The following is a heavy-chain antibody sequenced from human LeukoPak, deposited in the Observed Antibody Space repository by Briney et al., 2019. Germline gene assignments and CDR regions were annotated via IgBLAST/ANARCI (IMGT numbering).Heavy chain of an antibody. CDR1: GGSFSGYY. J-gene: IGHJ5*02. CDR2: VNHSGST. V-gene: IGHV4-34*01. CDR3: ARVVYDSTEFDP. Sequence: PSDTLSLTCPLYGGSFSGYYWSWIRPPAGKGLEWIGGVNHSGSTNYNPSLKSRVTISVDASRNQFSLKLSSVTAADTAVYYCARVVYDSTEFDPWGKGTLVTVSS. D-gene: IGHD3-22*01.